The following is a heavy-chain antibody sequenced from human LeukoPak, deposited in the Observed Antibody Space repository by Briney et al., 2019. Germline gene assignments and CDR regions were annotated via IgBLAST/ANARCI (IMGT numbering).Heavy chain of an antibody. V-gene: IGHV1-2*02. CDR3: ARDLHWGPDY. CDR1: GYTFTGYY. J-gene: IGHJ4*02. Sequence: ASMTVSCTASGYTFTGYYMHLVRQAPGQGLEWMGWINPNTGDTNYAQKFQGRVIMTRDTSISTAYMELSSLRSDDTAVYYCARDLHWGPDYWGQGTLVTVSS. D-gene: IGHD7-27*01. CDR2: INPNTGDT.